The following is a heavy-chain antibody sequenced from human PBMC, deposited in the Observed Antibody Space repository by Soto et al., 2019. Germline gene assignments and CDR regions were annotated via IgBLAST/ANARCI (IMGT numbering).Heavy chain of an antibody. J-gene: IGHJ4*02. CDR3: ARAIVGAPLVDY. D-gene: IGHD1-26*01. CDR2: IIPIFGTA. Sequence: GASVKVSCKASGGTFSSYAISWVRQAPGQGLEWMGGIIPIFGTANYAQKFQGRVTITADESTSTAYMELSSLRSEDTAVYYCARAIVGAPLVDYWGQGTLVTVSS. CDR1: GGTFSSYA. V-gene: IGHV1-69*13.